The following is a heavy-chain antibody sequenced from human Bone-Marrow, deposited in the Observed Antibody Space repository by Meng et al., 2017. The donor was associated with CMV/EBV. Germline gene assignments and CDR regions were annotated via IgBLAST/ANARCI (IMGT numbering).Heavy chain of an antibody. V-gene: IGHV3-74*01. Sequence: FTFSSAWMHWVRQAPGKGLVWVSRIDSNGRTTTYADSVKGRFTISRDNGKNTLYLQINSLRAEDTAVYYCARGGGSSRPNYYYVMEVWGQGTTVTVSS. J-gene: IGHJ6*02. CDR3: ARGGGSSRPNYYYVMEV. CDR1: FTFSSAW. D-gene: IGHD3-10*01. CDR2: IDSNGRTT.